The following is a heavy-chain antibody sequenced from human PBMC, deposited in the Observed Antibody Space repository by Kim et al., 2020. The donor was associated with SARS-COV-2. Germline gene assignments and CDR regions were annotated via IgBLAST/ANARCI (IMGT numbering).Heavy chain of an antibody. CDR2: IIPIFGTA. V-gene: IGHV1-69*06. Sequence: SVKVSCKASGGTFSSYAISWVRQAPGQGLEWMGGIIPIFGTANYAQKFQGRVTITADKSTSTAYMELSSLRSEDTAVYYCAREREPYDSSVPDAFDIWGQGTMVTVSS. D-gene: IGHD3-22*01. CDR1: GGTFSSYA. CDR3: AREREPYDSSVPDAFDI. J-gene: IGHJ3*02.